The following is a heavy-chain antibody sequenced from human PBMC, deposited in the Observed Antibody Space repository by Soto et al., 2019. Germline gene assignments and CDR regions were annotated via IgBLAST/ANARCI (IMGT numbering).Heavy chain of an antibody. CDR1: GFTFSNYW. D-gene: IGHD1-20*01. Sequence: EVQLVESGGGLVQPGGSLRLSCAASGFTFSNYWMHWVRQAPGKGLVWVSRIHSDGSSTFYADSVKGRFTISRDNAKKMGYLQMNSLRGEDTAVYYCARDNWNTVWGQGTMVTVSS. V-gene: IGHV3-74*01. CDR2: IHSDGSST. CDR3: ARDNWNTV. J-gene: IGHJ3*01.